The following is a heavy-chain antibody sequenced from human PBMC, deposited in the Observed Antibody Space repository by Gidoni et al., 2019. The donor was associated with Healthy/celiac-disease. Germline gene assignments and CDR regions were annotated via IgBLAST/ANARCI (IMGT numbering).Heavy chain of an antibody. J-gene: IGHJ5*02. Sequence: EVQLVESGGGLVQPGGSLRLSCAASGFTFSSYWMSWVRQAPGKGLEWVANIKQDGSEKYYVDSVKGRFTISRDNAKNLLYLQMNSLRAEDTAVYYCARDESIVPNNWFDPWGQGTLVTVSS. V-gene: IGHV3-7*01. D-gene: IGHD2-2*01. CDR2: IKQDGSEK. CDR3: ARDESIVPNNWFDP. CDR1: GFTFSSYW.